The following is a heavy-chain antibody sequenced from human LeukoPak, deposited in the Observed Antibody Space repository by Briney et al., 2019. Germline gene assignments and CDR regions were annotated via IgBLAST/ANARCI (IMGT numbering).Heavy chain of an antibody. CDR3: AKLEKYQLPLGAFDI. Sequence: GGSLRLSCAASGFTFSSYGMHWVRQAPGKGLEWVAFIRYDGSNKYYADSVKGRFTISRDNSKNTLYLQMNSLRAEDTAVYYCAKLEKYQLPLGAFDIWGQGTMVTVSS. CDR1: GFTFSSYG. V-gene: IGHV3-30*02. J-gene: IGHJ3*02. D-gene: IGHD2-2*01. CDR2: IRYDGSNK.